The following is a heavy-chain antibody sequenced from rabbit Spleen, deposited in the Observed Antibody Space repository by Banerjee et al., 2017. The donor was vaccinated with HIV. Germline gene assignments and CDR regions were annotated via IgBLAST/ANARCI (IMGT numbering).Heavy chain of an antibody. J-gene: IGHJ3*01. CDR1: GVSFNDKDV. V-gene: IGHV1S45*01. Sequence: QEQLKESGGGLVQPGGSLKLSCKASGVSFNDKDVMCWVRQAPGKGLEWITCINMVTGKSVYASWVNGRFTIRKTSSTTVTLQMTSLTAADTATYFCARAIVPWLGLTRLDLWGQGTLVTVS. D-gene: IGHD4-1*01. CDR3: ARAIVPWLGLTRLDL. CDR2: INMVTGKS.